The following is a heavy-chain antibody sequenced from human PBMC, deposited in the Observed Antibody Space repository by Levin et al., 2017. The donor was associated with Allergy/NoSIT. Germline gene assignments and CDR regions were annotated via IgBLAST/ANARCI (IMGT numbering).Heavy chain of an antibody. D-gene: IGHD3-10*01. J-gene: IGHJ6*02. CDR2: ISGSGGST. CDR1: GFTFSSYA. Sequence: GGSLRLSCAASGFTFSSYAMSWVRQAPGKGLEWVSAISGSGGSTYYADSVKGRFTISRDNSKNTLYLQMNSLRAEDTAVYYCAKDYYGSGSYYNWYYYYYGMDVWGQGTTVTVSS. CDR3: AKDYYGSGSYYNWYYYYYGMDV. V-gene: IGHV3-23*01.